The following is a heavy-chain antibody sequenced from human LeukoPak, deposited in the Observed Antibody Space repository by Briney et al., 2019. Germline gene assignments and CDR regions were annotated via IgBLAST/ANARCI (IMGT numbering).Heavy chain of an antibody. CDR2: ISYDGSNK. D-gene: IGHD3-10*01. CDR1: GFTFSSYA. J-gene: IGHJ6*02. V-gene: IGHV3-30-3*01. Sequence: GGSLRLSCAASGFTFSSYAMHWVRQAPGKGLEGVAVISYDGSNKYYADSVKGRFTISRDNSKNTLYLQMNSLRAEDTAVYYCARDHGSGSYTYYYYGMDVWGQGTTVTVSS. CDR3: ARDHGSGSYTYYYYGMDV.